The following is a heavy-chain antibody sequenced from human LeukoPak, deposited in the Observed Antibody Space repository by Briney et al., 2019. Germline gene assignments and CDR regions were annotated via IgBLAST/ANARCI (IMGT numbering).Heavy chain of an antibody. Sequence: GGSLRLSCAASGFTFSSYGMHWVRQAPGKGLEWVSTVSGSGAGTYYADSVKGRFTISRDNSKNTLYMQMNNLRAEDTAVYYCTKVPSPGVGAFWGQGTLVTVSS. CDR2: VSGSGAGT. J-gene: IGHJ4*02. D-gene: IGHD1-26*01. V-gene: IGHV3-23*01. CDR1: GFTFSSYG. CDR3: TKVPSPGVGAF.